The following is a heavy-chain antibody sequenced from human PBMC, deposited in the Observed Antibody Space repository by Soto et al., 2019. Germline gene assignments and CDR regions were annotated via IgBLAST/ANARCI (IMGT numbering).Heavy chain of an antibody. CDR1: GFTFSNYA. CDR2: ISYDGSDK. V-gene: IGHV3-30-3*01. CDR3: ARDTGPNGYNYYYFCMDF. Sequence: QVHLVESGGGVVQPGRSLRLSCAASGFTFSNYAMHWVRQAPGKGLEWVAVISYDGSDKYNANSVKGRVTISRDNSKNTLYLQMNSLRAEDTAVYYCARDTGPNGYNYYYFCMDFWVQGTTVTVSS. J-gene: IGHJ6*02. D-gene: IGHD5-18*01.